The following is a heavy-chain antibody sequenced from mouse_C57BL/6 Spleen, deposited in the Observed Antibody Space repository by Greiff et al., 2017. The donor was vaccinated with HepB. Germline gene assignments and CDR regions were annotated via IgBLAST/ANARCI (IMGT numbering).Heavy chain of an antibody. CDR2: IDPEDGET. CDR1: GFNIKDYY. D-gene: IGHD2-1*01. J-gene: IGHJ4*01. CDR3: ARYGNLGYYYAMDY. Sequence: EVKLEESGAELVKPGASVKLSCTASGFNIKDYYMHWVKQRTEQGLEWIGRIDPEDGETKYAPKFQGKATITADTSSNTAYLQLSNLTSEDTAVYYCARYGNLGYYYAMDYWGQGTSVTVSS. V-gene: IGHV14-2*01.